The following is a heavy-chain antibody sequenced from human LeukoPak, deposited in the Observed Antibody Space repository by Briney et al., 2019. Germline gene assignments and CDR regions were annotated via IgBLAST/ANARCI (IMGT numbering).Heavy chain of an antibody. D-gene: IGHD3-22*01. Sequence: SETLSLTCTVSGGSISSGSYYWSWIRQPAGKGLEWIGRIYTSGSTNYNPSLKSRVTISVDTSKNQFSLKLSSVTAADTAVYYCARAEYYYDSSGYYGGPAALDYWGQGALVTVSS. CDR1: GGSISSGSYY. J-gene: IGHJ4*02. CDR2: IYTSGST. V-gene: IGHV4-61*02. CDR3: ARAEYYYDSSGYYGGPAALDY.